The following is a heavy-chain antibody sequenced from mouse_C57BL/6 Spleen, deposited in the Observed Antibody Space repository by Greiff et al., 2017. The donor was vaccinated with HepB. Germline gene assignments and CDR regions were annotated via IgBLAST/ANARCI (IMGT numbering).Heavy chain of an antibody. J-gene: IGHJ3*01. CDR3: ARAFRGDYDEGAWFAY. Sequence: VQLQQSGPGLVKPSQSLSLTCSVTGYSITSGYYWNWIRQFPGNKLEWMGYISYDGSNNYNPSLKNRISITRDTSKNQFFLKLNSVTTEDTATYYCARAFRGDYDEGAWFAYWGQGTLVTVSA. D-gene: IGHD2-4*01. V-gene: IGHV3-6*01. CDR2: ISYDGSN. CDR1: GYSITSGYY.